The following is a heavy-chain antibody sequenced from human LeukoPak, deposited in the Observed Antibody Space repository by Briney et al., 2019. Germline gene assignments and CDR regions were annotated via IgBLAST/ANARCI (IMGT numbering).Heavy chain of an antibody. CDR2: ISAYNGNT. CDR3: ARDEYDYVWGSYRLIDY. CDR1: GYTFTSYG. J-gene: IGHJ4*02. Sequence: GASVKVSCKASGYTFTSYGISWVRQAPGQGLEWMGWISAYNGNTNYAQKLQGRVTMTTDTSTSTACMELRSLRSDDTAVYYCARDEYDYVWGSYRLIDYWGQGTLVTVSS. V-gene: IGHV1-18*01. D-gene: IGHD3-16*02.